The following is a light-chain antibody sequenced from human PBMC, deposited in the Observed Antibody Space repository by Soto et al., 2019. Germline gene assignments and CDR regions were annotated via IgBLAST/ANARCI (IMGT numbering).Light chain of an antibody. CDR1: SSDVGNYNL. Sequence: QSALTQPASVSGSPGQSITISCTGTSSDVGNYNLVSWYQQHPGKAPKLIIYEGSKRPSGVSNRFSGSKSGNTASLTISGLQAEDEADYHCCSFAGSTTFYVFGTGTKVTV. J-gene: IGLJ1*01. CDR3: CSFAGSTTFYV. V-gene: IGLV2-23*01. CDR2: EGS.